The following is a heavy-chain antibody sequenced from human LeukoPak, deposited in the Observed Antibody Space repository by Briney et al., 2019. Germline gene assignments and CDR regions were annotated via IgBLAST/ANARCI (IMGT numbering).Heavy chain of an antibody. D-gene: IGHD3-3*01. V-gene: IGHV3-23*01. Sequence: GGSLRLSCAASGFTFSNYAMSWVRQAPGKGLEWVSGITGSGGSTYYADSVKGRFTISRDNSKNTLDLQMNSLRAEDTAIYYCARDERLLSFLKWGQGTLVTVSS. CDR3: ARDERLLSFLK. CDR2: ITGSGGST. CDR1: GFTFSNYA. J-gene: IGHJ4*02.